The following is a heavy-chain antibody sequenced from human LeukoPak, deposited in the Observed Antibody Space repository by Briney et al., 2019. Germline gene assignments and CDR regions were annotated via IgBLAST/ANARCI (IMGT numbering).Heavy chain of an antibody. D-gene: IGHD7-27*01. CDR1: GGTFSSYA. Sequence: ASVKVSCKASGGTFSSYAISWVRQAPGQGLEWMGIINPSGGSTSYAQKFQGRVTMTRDTSTSTVYMELSSLRSEDTAVYYCAPDLTGNVPGYWGQGTLVTVSS. J-gene: IGHJ4*02. CDR2: INPSGGST. V-gene: IGHV1-46*01. CDR3: APDLTGNVPGY.